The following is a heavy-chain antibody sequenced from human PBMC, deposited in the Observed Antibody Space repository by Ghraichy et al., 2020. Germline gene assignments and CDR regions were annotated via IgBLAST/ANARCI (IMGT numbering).Heavy chain of an antibody. CDR3: AREGSKGNGMDV. CDR1: GFAFDTHG. V-gene: IGHV3-21*01. D-gene: IGHD3-10*01. J-gene: IGHJ6*02. Sequence: SCAASGFAFDTHGMNWVRQTPERGLEWVSSISSSAKFINYADSVKGRFTVARDNANNALHLQMRRLRGDDTAVYFCAREGSKGNGMDVWGQGTTVIVSS. CDR2: ISSSAKFI.